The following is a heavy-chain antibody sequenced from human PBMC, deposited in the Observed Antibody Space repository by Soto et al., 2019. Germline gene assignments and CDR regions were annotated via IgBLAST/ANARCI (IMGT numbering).Heavy chain of an antibody. CDR3: ARDFGRIYGEYDYTDV. Sequence: PSETLSLTCTVSGGSISSYYWSWIRQPPGKGLEWIGYIYYSGSTNYNPSLKSRVTISVDTSKNQFSLKLSSVTAADTAVYYCARDFGRIYGEYDYTDVWGKETTVTISS. CDR1: GGSISSYY. J-gene: IGHJ6*04. D-gene: IGHD4-17*01. V-gene: IGHV4-59*01. CDR2: IYYSGST.